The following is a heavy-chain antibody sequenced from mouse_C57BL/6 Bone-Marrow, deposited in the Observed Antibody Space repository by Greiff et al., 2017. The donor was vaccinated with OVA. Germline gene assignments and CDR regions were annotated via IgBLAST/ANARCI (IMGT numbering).Heavy chain of an antibody. V-gene: IGHV5-6*01. D-gene: IGHD2-5*01. CDR3: ATYYSNHEFAY. J-gene: IGHJ3*01. CDR2: ISSGGSYT. Sequence: EVQLVESGGDLVKPGGSLKLSCAASGFTFSSYGMSWVRQTPDKRLEWVATISSGGSYTYYPDSVKGRFTISRDNAKNTLYLQMSSLKSEDTAMYYCATYYSNHEFAYWGQGTLVTVSA. CDR1: GFTFSSYG.